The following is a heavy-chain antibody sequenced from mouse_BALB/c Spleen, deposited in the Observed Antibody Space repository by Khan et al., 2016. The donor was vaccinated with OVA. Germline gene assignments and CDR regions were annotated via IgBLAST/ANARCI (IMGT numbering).Heavy chain of an antibody. CDR3: ARGNWQSYYFDY. D-gene: IGHD4-1*01. Sequence: EVQLVESGPELVKPGASVKMSCKASGYIFTNYVLHWVKQKPGQGLEWIGYINPYNGGTKYNEKFKGKATLASDESSITAYMELSSLTSEDSAVYFCARGNWQSYYFDYWGQGTTLTLSS. J-gene: IGHJ2*01. CDR1: GYIFTNYV. V-gene: IGHV1S136*01. CDR2: INPYNGGT.